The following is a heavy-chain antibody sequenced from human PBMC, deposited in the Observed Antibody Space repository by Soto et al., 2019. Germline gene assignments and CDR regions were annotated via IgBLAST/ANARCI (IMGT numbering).Heavy chain of an antibody. CDR2: INAGNGNT. V-gene: IGHV1-3*01. J-gene: IGHJ6*02. D-gene: IGHD3-10*01. CDR3: ARRGITMVRGVINHLYYYYGMDV. Sequence: TSVKVSCEASGYSFTSYAMHWVRQAPEQRLEWMGWINAGNGNTKYSQKFQGRVTITRDTSASTAYLQWSSLKASDTAMYYCARRGITMVRGVINHLYYYYGMDVWGQGTTVTVSS. CDR1: GYSFTSYA.